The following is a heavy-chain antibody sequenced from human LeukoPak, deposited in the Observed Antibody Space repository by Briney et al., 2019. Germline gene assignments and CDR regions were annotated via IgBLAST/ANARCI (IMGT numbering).Heavy chain of an antibody. CDR2: INPSGGST. CDR1: GYTFTSYY. Sequence: ASVWVSCKASGYTFTSYYMHWVRQAPGQGLEWMGIINPSGGSTSYAQKCQGRVTMTRDTSTSTVYMELSSLRSEDTAVYYCARGWTTVAGFDYWGQGTMLTVSS. J-gene: IGHJ4*02. CDR3: ARGWTTVAGFDY. D-gene: IGHD4-23*01. V-gene: IGHV1-46*01.